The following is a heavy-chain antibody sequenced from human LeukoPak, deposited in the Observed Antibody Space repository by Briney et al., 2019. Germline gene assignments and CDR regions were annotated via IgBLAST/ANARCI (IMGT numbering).Heavy chain of an antibody. J-gene: IGHJ5*02. CDR2: IYPGDSDT. Sequence: GESLKISCKGSGYSFTSYWIGWVRQMPGKGLEWMEIIYPGDSDTRYSPSFQGQVTISADKSISTAYLQWSSLKASDTAMYYCARRGYCSSTSCSFWFDPWGQGTLVTVSS. D-gene: IGHD2-2*01. CDR1: GYSFTSYW. CDR3: ARRGYCSSTSCSFWFDP. V-gene: IGHV5-51*01.